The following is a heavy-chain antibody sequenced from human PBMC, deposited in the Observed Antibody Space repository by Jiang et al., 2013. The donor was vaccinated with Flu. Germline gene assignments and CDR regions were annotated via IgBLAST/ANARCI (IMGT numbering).Heavy chain of an antibody. J-gene: IGHJ4*02. CDR1: GYTFTGYY. V-gene: IGHV1-2*04. Sequence: GAEVKKPGASVKVSCKASGYTFTGYYMHWVRQAPGQGLEWMGWINPNSGGTNYAQKFQGWVTMTRDTSISTAYMELSRLRSDDTAVYYCARGRGYSSGWYPFDYWGQRTLVTVSS. CDR2: INPNSGGT. D-gene: IGHD6-19*01. CDR3: ARGRGYSSGWYPFDY.